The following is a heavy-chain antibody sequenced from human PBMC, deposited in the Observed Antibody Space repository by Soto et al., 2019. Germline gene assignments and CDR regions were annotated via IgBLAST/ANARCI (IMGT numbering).Heavy chain of an antibody. CDR1: GGCISSGGYY. J-gene: IGHJ4*02. V-gene: IGHV4-31*03. CDR2: IYYSGST. Sequence: SSEALSLTCTVSGGCISSGGYYWSWIRQHPGKGLDGMGYIYYSGSTHYNPSLKSRATISVDTSKNQFSLKLSSVSAADTAVYYGATLEMPTIYYLDFWGQGTLVTFSS. D-gene: IGHD3-3*01. CDR3: ATLEMPTIYYLDF.